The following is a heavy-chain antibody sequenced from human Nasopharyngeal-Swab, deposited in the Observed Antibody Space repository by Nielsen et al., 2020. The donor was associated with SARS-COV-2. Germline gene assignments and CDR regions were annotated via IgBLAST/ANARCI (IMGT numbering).Heavy chain of an antibody. D-gene: IGHD6-25*01. CDR2: INPNSGGT. CDR3: ARERQRANWFDP. J-gene: IGHJ5*02. V-gene: IGHV1-2*06. Sequence: WVRQAPGQGLEWMGRINPNSGGTNYAQKFQGRVTMTRDTSISTAYMELSRLRSDDTAVYYCARERQRANWFDPWGQGTLVTAPQ.